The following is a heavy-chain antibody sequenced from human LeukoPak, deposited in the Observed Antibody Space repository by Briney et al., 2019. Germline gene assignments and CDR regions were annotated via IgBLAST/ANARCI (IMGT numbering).Heavy chain of an antibody. Sequence: GESLKISCKGSGYSFTSYWIGWVRQMPGKGLEWMGIIYPGDSDTRYSPSFQGQVTISADKSISTAYLQWSSLQASDTAMYYCARPYTAMGEYYFDYWGQGTLVAVSS. CDR2: IYPGDSDT. J-gene: IGHJ4*02. CDR3: ARPYTAMGEYYFDY. CDR1: GYSFTSYW. V-gene: IGHV5-51*01. D-gene: IGHD5-18*01.